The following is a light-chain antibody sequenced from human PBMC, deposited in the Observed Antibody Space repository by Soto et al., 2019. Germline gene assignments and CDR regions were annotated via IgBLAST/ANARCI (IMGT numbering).Light chain of an antibody. J-gene: IGKJ3*01. Sequence: EIVMTQSPATLSVSPGESATLSCRASQTVGSNLAWYQQKRGQTPRLLIYGASTRATGIPARFSGSGSGTEFTLTISSLQSEDFAVYYCQQYNKWDTFGPGTRVDIK. CDR3: QQYNKWDT. CDR2: GAS. V-gene: IGKV3-15*01. CDR1: QTVGSN.